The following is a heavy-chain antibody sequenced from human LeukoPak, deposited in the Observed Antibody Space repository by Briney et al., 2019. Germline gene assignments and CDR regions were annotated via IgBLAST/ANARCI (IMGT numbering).Heavy chain of an antibody. CDR2: ISGGGDVT. J-gene: IGHJ4*02. CDR3: AKDLWAIVVEPAAMQAGVVGGDFDY. V-gene: IGHV3-23*01. Sequence: PGGSLRLSCPASGFTFISSAVSSVRQAPGKGLGWVSTISGGGDVTSYAYSVEGRFTISRDNSKNTLYLQMSSMRAEDTAVYYCAKDLWAIVVEPAAMQAGVVGGDFDYWGQGTLVTVSS. D-gene: IGHD2-2*01. CDR1: GFTFISSA.